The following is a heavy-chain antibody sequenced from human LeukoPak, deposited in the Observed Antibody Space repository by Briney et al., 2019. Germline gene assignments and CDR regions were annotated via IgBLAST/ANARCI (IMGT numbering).Heavy chain of an antibody. J-gene: IGHJ4*02. V-gene: IGHV1-2*02. CDR1: GYTFTGYY. Sequence: EASVKVSCKASGYTFTGYYMHWVRQAPGQGLEWMGWINPNSGGTNYAQKFQGRVTMTRDTSISTAYMELSRLRSDDTAVYYCARDRGTYSSGSDYWGQGTLVTVSS. CDR2: INPNSGGT. CDR3: ARDRGTYSSGSDY. D-gene: IGHD6-19*01.